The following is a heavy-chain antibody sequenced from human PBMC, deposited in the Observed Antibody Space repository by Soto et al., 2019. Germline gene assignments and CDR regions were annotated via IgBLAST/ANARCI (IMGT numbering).Heavy chain of an antibody. J-gene: IGHJ3*02. CDR3: AVVTGAFDI. V-gene: IGHV4-31*01. D-gene: IGHD2-21*02. CDR1: GASINHSDYY. Sequence: QVQLQESGPGLVKPSQTLSLTCSVSGASINHSDYYWSWTRQHPQRGLEWIAYIYYSGSTNYNPSLKSPITISVDFSKNQFSLKLSSMTAADSAVYYCAVVTGAFDIWGQGTMVAVSS. CDR2: IYYSGST.